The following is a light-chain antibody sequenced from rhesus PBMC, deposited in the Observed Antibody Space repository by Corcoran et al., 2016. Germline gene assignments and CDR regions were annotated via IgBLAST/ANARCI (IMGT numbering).Light chain of an antibody. CDR2: AAS. Sequence: DIQMTQSPSSLSASVGDKVTITCRASQGISSYLNWFQQTPGKAPKLLIYAASSLESGIPSRFSGSGSGTEFTLTISSLQPEDFAAYYCLQHNSYPYSFGQGTKVEIK. J-gene: IGKJ2*01. CDR3: LQHNSYPYS. CDR1: QGISSY. V-gene: IGKV1-28*01.